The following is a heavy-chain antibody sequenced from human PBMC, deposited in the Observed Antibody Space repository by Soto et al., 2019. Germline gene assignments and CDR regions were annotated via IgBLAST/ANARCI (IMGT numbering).Heavy chain of an antibody. V-gene: IGHV3-66*01. Sequence: GGSLRLSCAASGFTVGSNYLSWVRQAPGKGLEWVSVIYSGGSTYYADSVKGRFTISRDNSKNTLYLQMNSLRAEDKAVYYCARYFISSSMVRGVTGDDAFDIWGQGTMVTVSS. CDR3: ARYFISSSMVRGVTGDDAFDI. D-gene: IGHD3-10*01. CDR2: IYSGGST. J-gene: IGHJ3*02. CDR1: GFTVGSNY.